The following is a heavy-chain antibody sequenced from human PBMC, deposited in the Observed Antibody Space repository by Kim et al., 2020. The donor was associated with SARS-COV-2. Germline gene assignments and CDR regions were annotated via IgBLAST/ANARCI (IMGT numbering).Heavy chain of an antibody. V-gene: IGHV4-39*01. Sequence: GNTYYNASLKSRVTISVDRSKNQFSLRKISVTAADTAVYYCGRQYYYGMDVWGQGTTVTVSS. J-gene: IGHJ6*02. CDR2: GNT. CDR3: GRQYYYGMDV.